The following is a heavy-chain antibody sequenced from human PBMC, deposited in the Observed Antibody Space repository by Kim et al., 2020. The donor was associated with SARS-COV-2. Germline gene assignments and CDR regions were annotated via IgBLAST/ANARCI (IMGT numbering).Heavy chain of an antibody. J-gene: IGHJ5*02. CDR2: INAGNGNT. Sequence: ASVKVSCKASGYTFTSYAMHWVRQAPGQRLEWMGWINAGNGNTKYSQKFQGRVTITRDTSASTAYMELSSLRSEDTAVYYCARAQAGNPRRGSSWYKGVDWFDPWGQGTLVTVSS. D-gene: IGHD6-13*01. CDR1: GYTFTSYA. V-gene: IGHV1-3*01. CDR3: ARAQAGNPRRGSSWYKGVDWFDP.